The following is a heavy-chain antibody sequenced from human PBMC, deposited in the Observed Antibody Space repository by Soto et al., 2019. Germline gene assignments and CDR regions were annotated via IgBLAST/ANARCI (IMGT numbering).Heavy chain of an antibody. CDR1: GDTFSNFA. J-gene: IGHJ6*02. V-gene: IGHV1-69*01. CDR3: STEPHSTGWGRNAFYGMAV. D-gene: IGHD6-19*01. CDR2: INTMFIEP. Sequence: QMRLVQCGAEVKKPGSSVKVCCKASGDTFSNFAFSWVRRAPGQGLEWMGGINTMFIEPYYAQQFRDRITIDADESTSTVYLELRSLRSDDTCVYLCSTEPHSTGWGRNAFYGMAVWGQGTTVT.